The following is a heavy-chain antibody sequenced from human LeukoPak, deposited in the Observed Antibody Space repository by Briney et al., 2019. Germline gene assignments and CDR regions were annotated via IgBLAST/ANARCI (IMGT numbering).Heavy chain of an antibody. CDR2: ISAYNGNT. CDR3: ARPKLLYSSSLYDAFDI. D-gene: IGHD6-6*01. Sequence: AAVKVSCKASGYTFTSYGISWVRQAPGQGVEWMGWISAYNGNTNYAQKLQGRVTMTTDTSTSTAYMELRSLRSGDTAVYYCARPKLLYSSSLYDAFDIWGQGTMVTVSS. CDR1: GYTFTSYG. J-gene: IGHJ3*02. V-gene: IGHV1-18*01.